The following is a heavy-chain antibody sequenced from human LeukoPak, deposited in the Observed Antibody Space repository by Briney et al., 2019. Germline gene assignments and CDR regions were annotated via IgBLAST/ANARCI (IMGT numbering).Heavy chain of an antibody. V-gene: IGHV3-15*01. CDR2: IKENSVGGTT. CDR1: GVMFSKAC. D-gene: IGHD2-8*01. J-gene: IGHJ5*02. Sequence: PGGSLRLSCVASGVMFSKACMSWVRQAPGKGLEWVGRIKENSVGGTTDYAAPVKGRFTISRDDSKNTVYLEMHSLKTEDTAVYYCTAGLGRTNDASWGQGTLVTVSS. CDR3: TAGLGRTNDAS.